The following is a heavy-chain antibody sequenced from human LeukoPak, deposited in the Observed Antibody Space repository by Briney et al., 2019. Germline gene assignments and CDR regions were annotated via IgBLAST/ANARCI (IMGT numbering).Heavy chain of an antibody. CDR1: GYSISSGFY. V-gene: IGHV4-38-2*02. J-gene: IGHJ4*02. CDR3: ARDDRSSESYYRPLDY. CDR2: IYHSGST. Sequence: SETLSLTCAVSGYSISSGFYWGWIRQPPGKGLEWIGSIYHSGSTYYNPSLESRVTISVDTSKNQFSLRLNSVTAADTAVYYCARDDRSSESYYRPLDYWGQGTLVTVSS. D-gene: IGHD3-10*01.